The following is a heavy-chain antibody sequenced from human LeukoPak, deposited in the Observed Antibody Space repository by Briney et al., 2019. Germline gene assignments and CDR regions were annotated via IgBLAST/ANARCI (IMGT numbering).Heavy chain of an antibody. J-gene: IGHJ6*03. CDR3: ARGFPHYYDILTGYRYYYYMDV. Sequence: ASVKVSCKASGYTFTSYDINWVRQATGQGLEWMGWMNPNCGNTGYAQKFQGRVTITRNTSISTAYMELSSLRSEDTAVYYCARGFPHYYDILTGYRYYYYMDVWGKGTTVTVSS. CDR2: MNPNCGNT. CDR1: GYTFTSYD. D-gene: IGHD3-9*01. V-gene: IGHV1-8*03.